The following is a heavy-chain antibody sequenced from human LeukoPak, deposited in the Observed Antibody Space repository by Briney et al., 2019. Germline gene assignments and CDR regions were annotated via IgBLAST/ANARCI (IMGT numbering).Heavy chain of an antibody. CDR2: ISAYNGDT. CDR3: ARHLNDYGDQGSGDY. Sequence: ASVKVSCEASGYTFTSHGISWVRQAPGQGLEWMGWISAYNGDTNYAQRFQGRVTMTTDTSTSTAYMELRSLRSDDTAVYYCARHLNDYGDQGSGDYWGQGTLVTVSS. V-gene: IGHV1-18*01. D-gene: IGHD4-17*01. CDR1: GYTFTSHG. J-gene: IGHJ4*02.